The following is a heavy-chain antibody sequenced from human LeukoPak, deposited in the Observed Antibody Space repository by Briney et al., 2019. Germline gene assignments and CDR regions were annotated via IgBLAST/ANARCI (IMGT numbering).Heavy chain of an antibody. CDR3: ARWSYDILAGYPPDYYRMDV. CDR1: GCTFTTYA. J-gene: IGHJ6*02. D-gene: IGHD3-9*01. Sequence: SVKLSCNAAGCTFTTYAITRVRQAPGQGLEWMGGIIPIFSTANYAQKFQGRVTFTTDESTSTAYMELSSLRSEDTAVYYCARWSYDILAGYPPDYYRMDVWRQGPTLTVSS. CDR2: IIPIFSTA. V-gene: IGHV1-69*05.